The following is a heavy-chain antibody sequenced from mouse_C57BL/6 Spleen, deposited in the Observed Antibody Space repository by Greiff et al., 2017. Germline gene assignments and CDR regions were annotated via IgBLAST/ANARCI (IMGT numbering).Heavy chain of an antibody. Sequence: VQLQQPGAELVKPGASVKVSCKASGYTFTSYWMHWVKQRPGQGLEWIGRIHPSDSDTNYNQKLKGKATLTVDKSSSTAYMQLSSLTSEDSAVYYCAAIPTCDFYFDYWGQGTTLTVSS. CDR2: IHPSDSDT. D-gene: IGHD2-13*01. J-gene: IGHJ2*01. CDR3: AAIPTCDFYFDY. V-gene: IGHV1-74*01. CDR1: GYTFTSYW.